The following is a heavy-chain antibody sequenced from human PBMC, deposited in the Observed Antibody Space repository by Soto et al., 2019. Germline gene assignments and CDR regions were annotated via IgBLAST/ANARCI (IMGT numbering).Heavy chain of an antibody. CDR3: AKDLVVPAAMPNSFNYYYGMDV. V-gene: IGHV3-30*18. D-gene: IGHD2-2*01. CDR2: ISYDGSNK. Sequence: GGSLRLSCAASGFTFSSYGMHWVRQAPGKGLEWVAVISYDGSNKYYADSVKGRFTISRDNSKNTLYLQMNSLRAEDTAVYYCAKDLVVPAAMPNSFNYYYGMDVWGQGTTVTVSS. CDR1: GFTFSSYG. J-gene: IGHJ6*02.